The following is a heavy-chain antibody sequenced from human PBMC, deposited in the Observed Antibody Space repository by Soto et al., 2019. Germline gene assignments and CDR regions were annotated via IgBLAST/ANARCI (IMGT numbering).Heavy chain of an antibody. Sequence: PGGSLRLSCAASGFTFSSYGMHWVRQAPGKGLEWVAVISYDGSNKYYADSVKGRFTISRDNSKNTLYLQMNSLRAEDTAVYYCAKDPWYSSGWYGKYYFDYWGQGTLVTVSS. CDR2: ISYDGSNK. D-gene: IGHD6-19*01. J-gene: IGHJ4*02. V-gene: IGHV3-30*18. CDR3: AKDPWYSSGWYGKYYFDY. CDR1: GFTFSSYG.